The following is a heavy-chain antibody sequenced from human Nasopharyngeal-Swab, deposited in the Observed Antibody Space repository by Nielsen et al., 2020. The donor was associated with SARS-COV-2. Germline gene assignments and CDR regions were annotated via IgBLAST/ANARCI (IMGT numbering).Heavy chain of an antibody. D-gene: IGHD6-13*01. V-gene: IGHV1-69*13. CDR3: ARANIAARGFDY. J-gene: IGHJ4*02. CDR2: IIPIFGTA. Sequence: SVKVSCKASGGTFSSYAISWVRQAPGQGLEWMGGIIPIFGTANYAQKFQGRVTITADESTSTAYMELSSLRFEDTAVYYCARANIAARGFDYWGQGTLVTVSS. CDR1: GGTFSSYA.